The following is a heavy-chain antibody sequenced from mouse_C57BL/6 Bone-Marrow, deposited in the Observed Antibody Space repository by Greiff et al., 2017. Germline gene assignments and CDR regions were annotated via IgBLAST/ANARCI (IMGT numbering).Heavy chain of an antibody. Sequence: EVHLVESGGDLAKPGGSLKLSCAASGFTFSSYGMSWVRQTPDKRLEWVANISSGGSYTYYPDSVKGRFTISRDNAKNTLYLHRRRLKSEATAMYYWARDAVRAGAYWGQGTLVTVSA. CDR1: GFTFSSYG. J-gene: IGHJ3*01. CDR3: ARDAVRAGAY. D-gene: IGHD3-2*02. CDR2: ISSGGSYT. V-gene: IGHV5-6*01.